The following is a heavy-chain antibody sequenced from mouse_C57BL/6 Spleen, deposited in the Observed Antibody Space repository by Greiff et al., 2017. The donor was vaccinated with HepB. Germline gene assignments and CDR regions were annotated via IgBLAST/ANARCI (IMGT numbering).Heavy chain of an antibody. V-gene: IGHV1-4*01. Sequence: VHLVESGAELARPGASVKMSCKASGYTFTSYTMHWVKQRPGQGLEWIGYINPSSGYTKYNQKFKDKATLTADKSSSTAYMQLSSLTSEDSAVYYCARENYYGSSPFDYWGQGTTLTVSS. J-gene: IGHJ2*01. D-gene: IGHD1-1*01. CDR2: INPSSGYT. CDR1: GYTFTSYT. CDR3: ARENYYGSSPFDY.